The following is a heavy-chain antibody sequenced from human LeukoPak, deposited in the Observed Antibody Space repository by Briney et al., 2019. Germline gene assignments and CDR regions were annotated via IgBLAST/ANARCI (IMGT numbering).Heavy chain of an antibody. J-gene: IGHJ6*02. CDR3: ASYVDTARAGRGIDV. CDR1: GGSISRYTYY. CDR2: IYHNGGT. Sequence: SETLSLTCTVSGGSISRYTYYWAWIRQPPGKGLEWNGSIYHNGGTYDNLSLKSRTTISVDTSKNQFSLTLSSVTAADTAVYYCASYVDTARAGRGIDVWGQGTTVTVSS. D-gene: IGHD5-18*01. V-gene: IGHV4-39*01.